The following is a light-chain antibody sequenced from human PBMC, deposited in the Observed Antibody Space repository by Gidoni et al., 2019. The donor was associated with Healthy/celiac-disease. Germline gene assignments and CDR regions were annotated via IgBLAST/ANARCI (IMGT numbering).Light chain of an antibody. V-gene: IGKV1-39*01. J-gene: IGKJ1*01. CDR2: AAS. Sequence: DIKMTQSPSSLSASVGDRVTITCRASQSISSYLNWYQPKPGKAPKLLIYAASSLQSGVPSRFSGSGSGTDFTLTISSLQPEDFATYYCQQSYSTPWTFGQGTKVEIK. CDR3: QQSYSTPWT. CDR1: QSISSY.